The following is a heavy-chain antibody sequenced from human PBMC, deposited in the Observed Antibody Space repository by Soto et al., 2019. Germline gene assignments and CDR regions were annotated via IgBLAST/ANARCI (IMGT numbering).Heavy chain of an antibody. V-gene: IGHV4-34*01. CDR2: INHSGRV. CDR3: STRAYDTNGYYRFDP. CDR1: GGSFSGHS. J-gene: IGHJ5*01. Sequence: WETLSLTCAVYGGSFSGHSWTWIRQSPGKGLEWIGDINHSGRVNYSPSLKSRVTISLDTSKNQFSLTLSAVTAADTAMYYCSTRAYDTNGYYRFDPWGQGTLVTVS. D-gene: IGHD3-22*01.